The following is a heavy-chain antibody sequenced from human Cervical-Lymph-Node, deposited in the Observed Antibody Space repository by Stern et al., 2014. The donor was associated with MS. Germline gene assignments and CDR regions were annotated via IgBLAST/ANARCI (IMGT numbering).Heavy chain of an antibody. J-gene: IGHJ4*02. CDR2: IYTGDSET. D-gene: IGHD1-14*01. V-gene: IGHV5-51*01. Sequence: VQLVESGAELIRPGESLKISCKGSGFKFSIYWIAWVRQMPGKGLEWMGSIYTGDSETGYSPNFQGQVTMSADKSTSTAYLQWSSLNASDTAMYFCARQTTAWASDVWGQGTLVTVSS. CDR1: GFKFSIYW. CDR3: ARQTTAWASDV.